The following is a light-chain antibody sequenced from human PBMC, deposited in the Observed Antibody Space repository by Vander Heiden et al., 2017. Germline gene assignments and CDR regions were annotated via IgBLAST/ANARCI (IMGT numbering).Light chain of an antibody. CDR1: QSVSSN. J-gene: IGKJ1*01. CDR3: QQDNYWPWT. Sequence: EIVMTQSPATLSVSPGERATLSCRASQSVSSNLAWYQQKPGQAPRLLIYGASTRATGIPATFSGSGSATEFTLTISSLQSEDFAVYYCQQDNYWPWTFGQGTKVEIK. CDR2: GAS. V-gene: IGKV3-15*01.